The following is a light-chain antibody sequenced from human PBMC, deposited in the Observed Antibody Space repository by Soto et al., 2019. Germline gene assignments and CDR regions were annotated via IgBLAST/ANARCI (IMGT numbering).Light chain of an antibody. J-gene: IGLJ1*01. CDR3: SSYAGGQNLGFV. CDR1: SSDVGDYTY. V-gene: IGLV2-8*01. CDR2: EVS. Sequence: QSALTQPPSASGSPGQSVTISCTGTSSDVGDYTYVSWYQQHPGKAPKLMISEVSKRPSGVPDRFSGSKSGNTASLTVSGLQAEDEADYYCSSYAGGQNLGFVFGTGTKVTVL.